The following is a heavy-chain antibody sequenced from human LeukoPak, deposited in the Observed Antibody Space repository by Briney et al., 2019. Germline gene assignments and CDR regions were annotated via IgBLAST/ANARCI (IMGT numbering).Heavy chain of an antibody. J-gene: IGHJ4*02. V-gene: IGHV3-48*04. CDR2: ISSSSSTI. CDR3: ARGWGGGDSSGYSFGY. Sequence: GGSLRLSCAASGFTFSSYSMNWVRQAPGKGLEWVSYISSSSSTIYYPDSVKGRFTISRDNAKNSLYLQMNSLRAEDTAVYYCARGWGGGDSSGYSFGYWGQGTLVTVSS. D-gene: IGHD3-22*01. CDR1: GFTFSSYS.